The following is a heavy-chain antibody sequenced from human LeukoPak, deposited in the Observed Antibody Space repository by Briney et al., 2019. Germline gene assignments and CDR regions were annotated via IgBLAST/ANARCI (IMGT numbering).Heavy chain of an antibody. D-gene: IGHD2-21*02. CDR1: GFTFSNYW. Sequence: GGSLRLSCAASGFTFSNYWMHWVRQAPGKQLLWVSRLNAEGHSIPYADSVRGRFTISRDNAKNTVHLQMNSLRVEDTAIYFCARVPQIMYCGGDCYAYYFDSWGQGTLVTVSS. CDR2: LNAEGHSI. J-gene: IGHJ4*02. V-gene: IGHV3-74*01. CDR3: ARVPQIMYCGGDCYAYYFDS.